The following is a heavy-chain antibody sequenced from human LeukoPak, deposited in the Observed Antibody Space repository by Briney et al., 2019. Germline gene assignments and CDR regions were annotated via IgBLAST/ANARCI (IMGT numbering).Heavy chain of an antibody. CDR1: GFTFSSYE. Sequence: PGGSLRLSCAASGFTFSSYEMNWVRQAPGKGLEWVSAISGSGGSTYYADSVKGRFTISRDNSKNTLYLQMNSLRAEDTAVYYCAKDRGTMIVVVADYWGQGTLVTVSS. D-gene: IGHD3-22*01. CDR3: AKDRGTMIVVVADY. CDR2: ISGSGGST. V-gene: IGHV3-23*01. J-gene: IGHJ4*02.